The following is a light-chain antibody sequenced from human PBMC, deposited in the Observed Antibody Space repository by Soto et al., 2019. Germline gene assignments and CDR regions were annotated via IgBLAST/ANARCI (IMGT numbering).Light chain of an antibody. CDR3: QQRSKWPIT. J-gene: IGKJ5*01. CDR1: ESVSTY. V-gene: IGKV3-11*01. CDR2: DAA. Sequence: IVLTQSPATLSLSPGERATLSCRATESVSTYLAWYQQQPGRAPRLLIYDAAKRATGIPARFSGSGSGTGFTLTISSLEPEDFAVYYCQQRSKWPITFGQGTRLEIK.